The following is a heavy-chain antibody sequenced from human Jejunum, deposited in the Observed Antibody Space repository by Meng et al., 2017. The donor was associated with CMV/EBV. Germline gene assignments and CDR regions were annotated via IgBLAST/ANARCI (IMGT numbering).Heavy chain of an antibody. CDR2: ISKDGTNK. V-gene: IGHV3-30*06. CDR1: RYG. J-gene: IGHJ5*02. D-gene: IGHD3-10*01. Sequence: RYGMHGVRQAPGKGPEWVAIISKDGTNKFYTDSVKGRFTISRDNSKNTLYLTMDSLRPEDTAVYYCATDRLDGSGDFWARNWFDLWGQGTLVTVSS. CDR3: ATDRLDGSGDFWARNWFDL.